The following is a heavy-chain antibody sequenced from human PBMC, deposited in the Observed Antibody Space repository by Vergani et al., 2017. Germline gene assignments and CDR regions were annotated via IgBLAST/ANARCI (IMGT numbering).Heavy chain of an antibody. V-gene: IGHV3-23*01. D-gene: IGHD3-22*01. J-gene: IGHJ4*02. CDR3: AKDQFYDSSGYWNY. CDR2: ISGSGGST. Sequence: EVQLLESGGGLVQPGGSLRLSCAASGFTFSSYAMSWARQAPGKGLEWVSAISGSGGSTYYADSVKGRFTISRDNSKNTLYLQMNSLRAEDTAVYYCAKDQFYDSSGYWNYWGQGTLVTVSS. CDR1: GFTFSSYA.